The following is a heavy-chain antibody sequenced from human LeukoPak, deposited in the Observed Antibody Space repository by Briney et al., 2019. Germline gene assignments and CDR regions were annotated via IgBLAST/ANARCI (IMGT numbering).Heavy chain of an antibody. CDR1: GFTLRDYN. J-gene: IGHJ3*02. CDR3: ARDRGIVVVVAVTYAQDDAFDI. Sequence: GGPLRLSCAASGFTLRDYNVNWVRQAPGRGLEGVSPISSNSSYIYYGVSVRGLFTLSRDYAENSLYLQMNSLRAEDTAVYYCARDRGIVVVVAVTYAQDDAFDIWGQGTMVSVSS. D-gene: IGHD2-15*01. CDR2: ISSNSSYI. V-gene: IGHV3-21*01.